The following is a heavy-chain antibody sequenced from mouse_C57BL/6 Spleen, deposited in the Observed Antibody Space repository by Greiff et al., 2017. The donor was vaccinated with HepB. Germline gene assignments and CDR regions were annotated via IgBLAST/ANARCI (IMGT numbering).Heavy chain of an antibody. CDR3: AREGDDY. Sequence: VQLQQPGAELVKPGASVKLSCTASGYTFTSYWMQWVKQRPGQGLEWIGEIDPSDSYTNYNQKFKGKATLTVDTSSSTSYMQLGSLTSEDSAVYYCAREGDDYWGQGTTLTVSS. J-gene: IGHJ2*01. V-gene: IGHV1-50*01. CDR1: GYTFTSYW. CDR2: IDPSDSYT.